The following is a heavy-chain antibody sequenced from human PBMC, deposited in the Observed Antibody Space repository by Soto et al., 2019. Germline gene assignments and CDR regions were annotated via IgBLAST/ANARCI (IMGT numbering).Heavy chain of an antibody. J-gene: IGHJ5*02. Sequence: ASVKVSCKASGYTITSYAMHWVRQAPGQRLEWMGWINAGNGNTKYSQKFQGRVTITRDTSASTAYMELSSLRSEDTAVYYCARNGDCTRPGCIVGWFDPWGPGTLVTVSS. CDR2: INAGNGNT. V-gene: IGHV1-3*01. D-gene: IGHD2-8*01. CDR1: GYTITSYA. CDR3: ARNGDCTRPGCIVGWFDP.